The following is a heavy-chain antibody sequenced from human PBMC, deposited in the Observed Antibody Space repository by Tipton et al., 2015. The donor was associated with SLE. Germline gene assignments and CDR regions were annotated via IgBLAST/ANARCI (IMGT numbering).Heavy chain of an antibody. D-gene: IGHD2-8*01. J-gene: IGHJ3*02. Sequence: TLSLTCTVSGGSISSSSYYWSWIRQPPGKGLEWVGYIYYIGSTSYNPSLKSRVTISEDTSKNQFSLKLNSVTAADTAVYYCARARPLIDAFDIWGQGTMVTVSS. V-gene: IGHV4-61*01. CDR3: ARARPLIDAFDI. CDR2: IYYIGST. CDR1: GGSISSSSYY.